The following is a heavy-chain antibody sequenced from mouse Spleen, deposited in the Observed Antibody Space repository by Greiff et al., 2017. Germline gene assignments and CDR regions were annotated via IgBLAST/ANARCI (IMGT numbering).Heavy chain of an antibody. J-gene: IGHJ4*01. V-gene: IGHV2-2*01. CDR1: GFSLTSYG. CDR3: ARKGYDGDYYAMDY. D-gene: IGHD2-14*01. Sequence: QVQLKESGPGLVQPSQSLSITCTVSGFSLTSYGVHWVRQSPGKGLEWLGVIWSGGSTDYNAAFISRLSISKDNSKSQVFFKMNSLQADDTAIYYCARKGYDGDYYAMDYWGQGTSVTVSS. CDR2: IWSGGST.